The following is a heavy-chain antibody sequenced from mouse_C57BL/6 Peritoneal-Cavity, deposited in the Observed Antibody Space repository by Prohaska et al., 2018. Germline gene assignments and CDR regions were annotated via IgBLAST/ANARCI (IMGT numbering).Heavy chain of an antibody. CDR1: GFTFSGFW. CDR2: INSDGSAI. J-gene: IGHJ2*01. D-gene: IGHD4-1*01. Sequence: EVQLLETGGGLVQPGGSRGLSCEGSGFTFSGFWMSWVRQTPVKTLEWIGDINSDGSAINYAPAIKDRVTIFRDNDKSTLYLQMSNVRSEDTATYFCRRYNWNGGYFDYWSQGSTLTVSS. V-gene: IGHV11-2*01. CDR3: RRYNWNGGYFDY.